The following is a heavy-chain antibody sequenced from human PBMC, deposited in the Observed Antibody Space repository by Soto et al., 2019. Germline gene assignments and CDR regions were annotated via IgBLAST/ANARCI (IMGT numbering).Heavy chain of an antibody. CDR2: IYNDGTYS. V-gene: IGHV3-74*01. D-gene: IGHD3-10*01. Sequence: PGGSLRLSCAASGFIFKMYWMHWVRQSPGKGLVWISRIYNDGTYSDYADSMRGRFTISRDNVNDTLYLQVNNLRAEDSGLYYCTRGPRPISTGTGAYWGQGTQVTVSS. J-gene: IGHJ4*02. CDR3: TRGPRPISTGTGAY. CDR1: GFIFKMYW.